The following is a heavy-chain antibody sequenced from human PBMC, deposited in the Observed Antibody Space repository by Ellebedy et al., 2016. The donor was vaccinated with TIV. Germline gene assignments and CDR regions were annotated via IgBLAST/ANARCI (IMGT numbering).Heavy chain of an antibody. J-gene: IGHJ4*02. CDR1: GFRFHMYG. Sequence: GESLKISCAASGFRFHMYGMHWVRQAPGKGLERVAAIWYDGSNENYADSVKGRFTISRDNSLYLQMNSLRADDTAIYYCARDPGVLPGGGLDFWGQGILVTVSS. CDR2: IWYDGSNE. CDR3: ARDPGVLPGGGLDF. V-gene: IGHV3-33*01. D-gene: IGHD2-15*01.